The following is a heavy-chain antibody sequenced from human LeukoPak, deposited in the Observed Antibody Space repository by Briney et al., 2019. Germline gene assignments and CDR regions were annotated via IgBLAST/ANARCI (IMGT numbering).Heavy chain of an antibody. CDR1: GGSFSGYY. D-gene: IGHD5-18*01. CDR3: ARGGYSYVVDY. CDR2: INHSGTT. Sequence: SSETLSLTCAVYGGSFSGYYWSWIRQRPGKGLVWIGEINHSGTTNYNPSLKSRVTISVDTSKNQFSLKLSSVTTADTAVYYCARGGYSYVVDYWGQGTLVTVSS. J-gene: IGHJ4*02. V-gene: IGHV4-34*01.